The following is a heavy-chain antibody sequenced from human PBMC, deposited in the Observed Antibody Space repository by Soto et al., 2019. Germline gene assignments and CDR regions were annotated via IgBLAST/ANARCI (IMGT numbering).Heavy chain of an antibody. J-gene: IGHJ3*02. D-gene: IGHD1-1*01. V-gene: IGHV5-51*01. Sequence: ASLKISGKACGYKFTPFWIGWVRQMPGKGLEWMGFIYPGDSDTRYNPSFQDQVTISADKSTSTAYLQWSSLKASDTATYYCASRKKTTDAFDIWGQGTMVTASS. CDR1: GYKFTPFW. CDR3: ASRKKTTDAFDI. CDR2: IYPGDSDT.